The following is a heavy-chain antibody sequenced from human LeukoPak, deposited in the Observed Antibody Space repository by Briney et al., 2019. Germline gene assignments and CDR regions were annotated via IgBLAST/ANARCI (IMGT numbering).Heavy chain of an antibody. CDR1: GFTFSSYS. CDR3: ARDHCGGDFYPDAFDI. CDR2: ISSSSSYI. V-gene: IGHV3-21*01. Sequence: GGSLRLSCAASGFTFSSYSMNWVRQAPGKGLEWVSSISSSSSYIYYADSVKGRFTISRDNAKNSLYLQMNSLRAEDTAVYYCARDHCGGDFYPDAFDIWGQGTMVTVSS. J-gene: IGHJ3*02. D-gene: IGHD2-21*01.